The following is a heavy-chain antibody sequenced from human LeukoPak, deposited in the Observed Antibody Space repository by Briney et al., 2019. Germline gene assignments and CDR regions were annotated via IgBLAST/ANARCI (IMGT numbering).Heavy chain of an antibody. D-gene: IGHD1-26*01. J-gene: IGHJ4*02. CDR2: ISDSGANT. V-gene: IGHV3-23*01. CDR1: GFTFSSYA. CDR3: AKDSGSFDY. Sequence: PGGSLRHSCAASGFTFSSYAMAWVRQAPGKGLEWVSAISDSGANTFYADSVRGRFTVSRDNSKNTLYLQMNSLRAEDTAVYYCAKDSGSFDYWGQGTLVTVSS.